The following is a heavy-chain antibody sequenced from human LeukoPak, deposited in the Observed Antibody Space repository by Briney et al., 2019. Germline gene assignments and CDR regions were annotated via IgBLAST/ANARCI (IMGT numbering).Heavy chain of an antibody. CDR1: GFTFSSYA. V-gene: IGHV3-30*04. D-gene: IGHD1-26*01. Sequence: PGGSLRLSCAASGFTFSSYAMHWVRQAPGKGLEWVAVISYDGSNKYYADSVKGRFTISRDNSKNTLYLQVNSLRAEDTAVYYCARSEDSGSYLSHFDYWGQGTLVTVSS. CDR2: ISYDGSNK. CDR3: ARSEDSGSYLSHFDY. J-gene: IGHJ4*02.